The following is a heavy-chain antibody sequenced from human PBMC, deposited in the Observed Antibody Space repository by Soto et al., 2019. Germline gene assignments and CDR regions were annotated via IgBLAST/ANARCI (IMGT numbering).Heavy chain of an antibody. Sequence: GGSLRLSCAASGFTFNSYEMNWVRQAPGKGLEWVSYISSSGSTIYYADSVKGRFTISRDNAKNSLYLQMNSLRAEDTAVYYCARGEAGGSGWYGYGMDVWGQGTTVTVSS. V-gene: IGHV3-48*03. J-gene: IGHJ6*02. CDR3: ARGEAGGSGWYGYGMDV. D-gene: IGHD6-19*01. CDR2: ISSSGSTI. CDR1: GFTFNSYE.